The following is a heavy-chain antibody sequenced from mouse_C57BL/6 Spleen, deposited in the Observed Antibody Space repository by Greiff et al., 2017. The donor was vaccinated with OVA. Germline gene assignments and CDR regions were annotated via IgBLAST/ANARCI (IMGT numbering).Heavy chain of an antibody. J-gene: IGHJ1*03. CDR3: ARRGYGSSFYWYFDG. V-gene: IGHV1-55*01. D-gene: IGHD1-1*01. CDR1: GYTFTSYW. Sequence: QVQLQQPGAELVKPGASVTMSCKASGYTFTSYWITWVKQRPGQGLEWSGDIYPGSGSTNYNEKFKSKATLTVDTSSSTAYMQLSSLTSEDSAVYYCARRGYGSSFYWYFDGWGTGTTVTVSS. CDR2: IYPGSGST.